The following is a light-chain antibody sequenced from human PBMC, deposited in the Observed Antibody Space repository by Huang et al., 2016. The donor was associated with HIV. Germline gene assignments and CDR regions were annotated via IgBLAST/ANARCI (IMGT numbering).Light chain of an antibody. CDR1: PSVSSY. Sequence: EIVLTQSPATLSLSPGERATLSCRASPSVSSYLACYQQKPGQAPGIHIYDADNRDTGSTARFSGSGSGTDFTLTIRSLEPEDFAVYYCQQRSNWPLTFGGGTKVEIK. V-gene: IGKV3-11*01. CDR3: QQRSNWPLT. CDR2: DAD. J-gene: IGKJ4*01.